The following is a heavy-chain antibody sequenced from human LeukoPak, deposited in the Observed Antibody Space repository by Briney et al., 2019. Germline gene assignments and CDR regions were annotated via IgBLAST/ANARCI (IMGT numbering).Heavy chain of an antibody. CDR3: ARVGVNYGDSYPFDY. Sequence: GRSLRLSCAASGFTFSSYAMHWVRQAPGKGLEWVAVISYDGSSKYYADSVKGRFTISRDNSKNTLYLQMNSLRAEDTAVYYCARVGVNYGDSYPFDYWGQGTLVTVSS. V-gene: IGHV3-30-3*01. CDR1: GFTFSSYA. D-gene: IGHD4-17*01. CDR2: ISYDGSSK. J-gene: IGHJ4*02.